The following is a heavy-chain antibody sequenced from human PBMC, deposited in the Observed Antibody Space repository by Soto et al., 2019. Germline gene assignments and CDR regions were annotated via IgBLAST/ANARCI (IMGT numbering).Heavy chain of an antibody. CDR1: GNSVSSNSAA. J-gene: IGHJ5*02. D-gene: IGHD2-2*01. CDR3: ARGRPADRGDWLDP. V-gene: IGHV6-1*01. Sequence: SQTLSLTCDISGNSVSSNSAAWNWIRQSPSRGLEWLGRTYYRSKWYNDYAVSLRGRITINPDTSKNQFSLQLKSVTPDDTAVYYCARGRPADRGDWLDPWGQGTQVTVSS. CDR2: TYYRSKWYN.